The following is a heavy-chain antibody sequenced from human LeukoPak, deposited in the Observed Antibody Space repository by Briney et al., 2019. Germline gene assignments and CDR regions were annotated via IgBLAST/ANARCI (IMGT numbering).Heavy chain of an antibody. D-gene: IGHD6-13*01. Sequence: GGSLRLSCAASGFTVSSNYMSWVHQAPGKGLEYLGRVKSKSEGGTTDYAAPVKGRFSISRDDSKSTLYLQLNSLKTEDTAVYYCATGWQLIDFWGQGTLVTVSS. V-gene: IGHV3-15*01. J-gene: IGHJ4*02. CDR3: ATGWQLIDF. CDR2: VKSKSEGGTT. CDR1: GFTVSSNY.